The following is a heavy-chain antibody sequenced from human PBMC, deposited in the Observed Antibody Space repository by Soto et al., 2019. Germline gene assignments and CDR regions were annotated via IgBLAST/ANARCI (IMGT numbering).Heavy chain of an antibody. J-gene: IGHJ4*02. CDR3: ASESLDY. CDR1: GGTSSNYV. Sequence: SVKVSCKASGGTSSNYVISWVRQAPGQGLEWMGGIIPMFGTPIYAQKFQGRVTITRDTSASTAYMELSSLRSEDTAVYYCASESLDYWGQGTLVTVSS. V-gene: IGHV1-69*05. CDR2: IIPMFGTP.